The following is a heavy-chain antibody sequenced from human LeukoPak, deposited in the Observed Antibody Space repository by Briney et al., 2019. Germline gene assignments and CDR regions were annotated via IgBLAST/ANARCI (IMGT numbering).Heavy chain of an antibody. D-gene: IGHD6-13*01. J-gene: IGHJ5*02. CDR3: AREGRDSSSTPHWFDP. Sequence: SVKVSCKASGYTFNGYYMHWVRQAPGQGPEWMGGIIPIFGTANYEQKFQGRVTITADKSTSTAYMELSSLRSEDTAVYYCAREGRDSSSTPHWFDPWGQGTLVTVSS. V-gene: IGHV1-69*06. CDR1: GYTFNGYY. CDR2: IIPIFGTA.